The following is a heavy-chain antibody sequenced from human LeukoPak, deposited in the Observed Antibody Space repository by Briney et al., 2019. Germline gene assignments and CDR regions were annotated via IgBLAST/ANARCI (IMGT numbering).Heavy chain of an antibody. CDR2: INPSGIST. CDR3: ARDQGLWFGELSVPYYYYYYMDV. J-gene: IGHJ6*03. D-gene: IGHD3-10*01. CDR1: GYIFTNHY. V-gene: IGHV1-46*01. Sequence: ASVKVSCKSSGYIFTNHYMHWVRQAPGQGLEWMGVINPSGISTLYAENFRGRIIMTRDMSTATDYMELRSLRSDDTAVYYCARDQGLWFGELSVPYYYYYYMDVWGKGTTVTISS.